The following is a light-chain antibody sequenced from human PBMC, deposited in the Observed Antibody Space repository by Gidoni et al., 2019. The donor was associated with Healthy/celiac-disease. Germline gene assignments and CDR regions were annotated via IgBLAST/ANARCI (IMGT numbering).Light chain of an antibody. Sequence: DIVMTQFPLSLPVTPGEPASISCRSSQSLLHSNGYNYLDWYLQKPGQSPQLLIYWGSNRASGVPDRFSGSGSGTYFTLKISKVEAEDVGVYYCMQALQTPRTFXPXTKVDIK. CDR2: WGS. J-gene: IGKJ3*01. CDR3: MQALQTPRT. CDR1: QSLLHSNGYNY. V-gene: IGKV2-28*01.